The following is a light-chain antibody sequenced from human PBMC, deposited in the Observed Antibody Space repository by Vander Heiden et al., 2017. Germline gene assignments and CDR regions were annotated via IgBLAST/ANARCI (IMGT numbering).Light chain of an antibody. J-gene: IGLJ1*01. CDR1: SSNIGSNT. V-gene: IGLV1-44*01. Sequence: QSVLTQPPSASGIPGQRVTISCSGSSSNIGSNTVNWYQQLPVTAPKLLIYKNNQRPSGVPDRFSGSQSGTSASLAISGLQSDDEADYYCAAWDDSLTGSYVFGTGTKVTVL. CDR2: KNN. CDR3: AAWDDSLTGSYV.